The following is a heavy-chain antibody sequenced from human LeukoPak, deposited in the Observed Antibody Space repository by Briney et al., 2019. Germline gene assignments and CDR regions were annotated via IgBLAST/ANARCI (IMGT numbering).Heavy chain of an antibody. CDR1: GFTFSSYW. Sequence: GGSLRLSCAASGFTFSSYWMHWVRQAPGKGLVWVSRINSDGSTTSYADSVKGRFTISRDNSKNTLYLQMNSLRAEDTAVYYCAKDYVLMVYATVPLWFDPWGQGTLVTVSS. V-gene: IGHV3-74*01. J-gene: IGHJ5*02. CDR2: INSDGSTT. D-gene: IGHD2-8*01. CDR3: AKDYVLMVYATVPLWFDP.